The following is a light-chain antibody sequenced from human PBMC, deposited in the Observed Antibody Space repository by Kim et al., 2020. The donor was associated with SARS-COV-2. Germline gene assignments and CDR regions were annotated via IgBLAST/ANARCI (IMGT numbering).Light chain of an antibody. Sequence: GKTVTISCTRSSGSIASNYVQWYQQLPGSAPTTVIYEDNQRPSGVPDRFSGSIDSSSNSASLTISGLKTEDEADYYCQSYDSSNWVFGGGTQLTVL. CDR3: QSYDSSNWV. V-gene: IGLV6-57*03. CDR2: EDN. J-gene: IGLJ3*02. CDR1: SGSIASNY.